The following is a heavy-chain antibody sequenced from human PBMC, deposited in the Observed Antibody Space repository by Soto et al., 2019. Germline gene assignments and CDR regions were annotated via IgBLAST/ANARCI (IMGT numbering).Heavy chain of an antibody. Sequence: ESGGGLVQPGGSLRLSCATSGFTFSTYDMHWVRQTTGGGLEWVSAVGHAFDAYYADSVRGRFTISRENAKNSFYLQMNSLTAGDTAVYYCATLGARIYWGQGILVTVSS. D-gene: IGHD7-27*01. CDR3: ATLGARIY. CDR2: VGHAFDA. CDR1: GFTFSTYD. V-gene: IGHV3-13*04. J-gene: IGHJ4*02.